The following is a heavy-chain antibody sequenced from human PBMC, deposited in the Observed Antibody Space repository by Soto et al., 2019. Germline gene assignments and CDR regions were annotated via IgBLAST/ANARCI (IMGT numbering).Heavy chain of an antibody. V-gene: IGHV2-5*02. CDR1: GLSLSTRGVG. CDR3: AHASFSFHSSAYSYDY. D-gene: IGHD2-21*01. CDR2: IYWDDDE. J-gene: IGHJ4*02. Sequence: QITLKESGPTVVKPTEPLTLTCTFSGLSLSTRGVGVGWIRQPPGKALEWLAIIYWDDDERYSPSLKSRLTISKVTSRDHVVLTMTVLHPVDTATYYCAHASFSFHSSAYSYDYWGQGTLVTVSS.